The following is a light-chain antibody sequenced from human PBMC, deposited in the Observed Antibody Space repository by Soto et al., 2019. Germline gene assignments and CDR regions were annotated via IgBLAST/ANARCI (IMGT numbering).Light chain of an antibody. CDR1: SSDVGGYNY. V-gene: IGLV2-11*01. Sequence: QSAQTQPRSVSGSPGQSVTISCTGTSSDVGGYNYVSWYQQHPGKAPKLMIYDVSKRPSGVPDRFSGSKSGNTASLTISGLQAEDEADYYCCSYVGSYVFGGGTKLTVL. CDR2: DVS. CDR3: CSYVGSYV. J-gene: IGLJ2*01.